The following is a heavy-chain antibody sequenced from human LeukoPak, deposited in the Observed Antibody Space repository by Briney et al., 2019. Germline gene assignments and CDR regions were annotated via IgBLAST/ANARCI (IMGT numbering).Heavy chain of an antibody. CDR3: ARASGDSDYFDY. D-gene: IGHD3-10*01. Sequence: GGSLRLSCAASGFTFSSYAMSWVRQAPGKGLEWVSGISGSGGSTYYADSVKGRFTISRDNSKNTLYLQMNSLRAEDTAVYYCARASGDSDYFDYWGQGTLVTVSS. CDR2: ISGSGGST. V-gene: IGHV3-23*01. CDR1: GFTFSSYA. J-gene: IGHJ4*02.